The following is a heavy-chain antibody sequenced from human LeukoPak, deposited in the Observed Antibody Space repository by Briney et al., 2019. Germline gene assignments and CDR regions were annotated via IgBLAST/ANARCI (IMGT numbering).Heavy chain of an antibody. V-gene: IGHV1-18*01. Sequence: ASVKVSCKASGYTFTNFGISWVRQAPGQGLEWTGWISTYKGNTDYAQNLQGRVTMTTDTSTSTAYMELRSLRSDDTAVYYCARAGGWAREDYKADPFHIWGQGTMVTVSS. CDR1: GYTFTNFG. D-gene: IGHD6-19*01. CDR3: ARAGGWAREDYKADPFHI. CDR2: ISTYKGNT. J-gene: IGHJ3*02.